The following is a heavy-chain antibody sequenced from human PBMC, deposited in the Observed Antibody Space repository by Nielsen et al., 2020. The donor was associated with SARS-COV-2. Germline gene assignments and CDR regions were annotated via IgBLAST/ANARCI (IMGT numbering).Heavy chain of an antibody. V-gene: IGHV3-30*04. J-gene: IGHJ3*02. CDR3: AVEGYCSGGSCARDAFDI. CDR1: GFTFSSYA. D-gene: IGHD2-15*01. Sequence: GGSLRLSCAASGFTFSSYAMHWVRQAPGKGLEWVAVISYDGSNKYYADSVKGRFTISRDNSKNTLYLQMNSLRAEDTAVYYCAVEGYCSGGSCARDAFDIWGQGTMVTVSS. CDR2: ISYDGSNK.